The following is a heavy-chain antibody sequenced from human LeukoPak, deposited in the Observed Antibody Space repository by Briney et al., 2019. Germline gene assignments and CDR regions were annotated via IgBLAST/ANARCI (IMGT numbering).Heavy chain of an antibody. V-gene: IGHV3-23*01. CDR3: ARDPYSGTYGHLYYYYMDV. J-gene: IGHJ6*03. CDR1: GFTFSGYA. CDR2: ISHNGGST. D-gene: IGHD1-26*01. Sequence: PGGSLRLSCSASGFTFSGYALSWVRQAPGKGLEWVSSISHNGGSTLYADSMKGRFTISRDNSKNSLYLDVSSLRAEDTAVYYCARDPYSGTYGHLYYYYMDVWGKGTTVTISS.